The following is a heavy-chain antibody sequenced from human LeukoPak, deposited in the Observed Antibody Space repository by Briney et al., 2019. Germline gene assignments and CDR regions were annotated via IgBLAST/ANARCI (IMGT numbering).Heavy chain of an antibody. CDR3: VRVTTVTAGDY. D-gene: IGHD4-17*01. Sequence: GGSLRLSCAASGLSFSNYDMNWVRQAPGRGLEWVSYISGSGSTIYHAGSVKGRFTISRENARNSLYLQMNSLRDEDTAVYYCVRVTTVTAGDYWGQGTLVTVSS. J-gene: IGHJ4*02. CDR2: ISGSGSTI. CDR1: GLSFSNYD. V-gene: IGHV3-48*02.